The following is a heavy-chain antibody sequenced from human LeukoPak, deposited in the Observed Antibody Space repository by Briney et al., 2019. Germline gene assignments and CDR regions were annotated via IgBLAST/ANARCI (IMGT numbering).Heavy chain of an antibody. D-gene: IGHD6-13*01. CDR2: IYYSGST. J-gene: IGHJ5*02. Sequence: SQTLSLPCTVSGGSISSGGYYWSWIRQHPGKGLEWIGYIYYSGSTYYNPSLKSRVTISVDTSKNQFSLKLSSVTAADTAVYYCAREGHSSSWYSGEYNWFDPWGQGTLVTVSS. CDR3: AREGHSSSWYSGEYNWFDP. CDR1: GGSISSGGYY. V-gene: IGHV4-31*03.